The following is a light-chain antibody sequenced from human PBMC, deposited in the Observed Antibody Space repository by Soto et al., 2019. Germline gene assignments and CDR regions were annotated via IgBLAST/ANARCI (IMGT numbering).Light chain of an antibody. CDR1: QGISSY. Sequence: DIQLTQSPSFLSASVGDRVTITCRASQGISSYLAWYQQPQGKAPKLLIYGASTLQRGVSSRFSGSGYGTEFTLTISSLQPEDFATYYCQHLNTYPRTFGQGTKLEVK. J-gene: IGKJ2*01. CDR2: GAS. V-gene: IGKV1-9*01. CDR3: QHLNTYPRT.